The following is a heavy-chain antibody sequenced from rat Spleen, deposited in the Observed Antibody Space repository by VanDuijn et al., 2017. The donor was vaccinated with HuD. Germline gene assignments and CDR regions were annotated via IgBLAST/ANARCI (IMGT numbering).Heavy chain of an antibody. CDR3: ARQDYYDGGFDY. D-gene: IGHD1-12*02. Sequence: EVQLVESGGGLVQPGRSLKLSCAASGFTFSNYDMAWVRQAPTKGLEWIASISTGGGNTYYRDSVKGRFTISRDNAKNTQYLQMDSLRSEDTATYYCARQDYYDGGFDYWGQGVMVTVSS. V-gene: IGHV5S13*01. CDR2: ISTGGGNT. CDR1: GFTFSNYD. J-gene: IGHJ2*01.